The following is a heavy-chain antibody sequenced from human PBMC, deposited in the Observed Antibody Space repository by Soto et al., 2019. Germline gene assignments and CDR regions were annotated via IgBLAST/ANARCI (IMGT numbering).Heavy chain of an antibody. CDR1: GYTFINYF. CDR3: ARPLIGNTVDL. Sequence: QAQLLQSGAEVKKPGASVKVSCKASGYTFINYFIHWVRQAPGQRLEWIGIVDPSRGSADNAQKFQGRVTMTTDVSTRTVFMDLSSLTSEDTAVYYCARPLIGNTVDLWGQGTTVIVAS. J-gene: IGHJ3*01. D-gene: IGHD1-7*01. V-gene: IGHV1-46*01. CDR2: VDPSRGSA.